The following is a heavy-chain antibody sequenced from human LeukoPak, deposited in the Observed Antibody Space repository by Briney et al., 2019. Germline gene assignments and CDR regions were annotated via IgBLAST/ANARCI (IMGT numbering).Heavy chain of an antibody. V-gene: IGHV4-34*01. D-gene: IGHD3-10*01. CDR3: ARQSMVRGFMRD. J-gene: IGHJ4*02. Sequence: SETLSLTCAVYGGSFSGYYWSWIRQPPGKGLEWIGEINHSGSTNYNPSLKSRVTISVDTSKNQFSLKLSSVTAADTAVYYCARQSMVRGFMRDWGQGTLVTVSS. CDR2: INHSGST. CDR1: GGSFSGYY.